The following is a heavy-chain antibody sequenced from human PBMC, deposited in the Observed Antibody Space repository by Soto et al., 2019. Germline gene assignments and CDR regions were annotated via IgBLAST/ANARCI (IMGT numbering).Heavy chain of an antibody. CDR3: ARGLWGNLCFDS. Sequence: GXSVKVSCKASGYTFTSYDINLVRQATGQGLEWMGWMNPNSGNTGYAQKFQGRVTMTRNTSISTAYMELSRMRSEDTAVYYCARGLWGNLCFDSWGQGSLVTVSS. D-gene: IGHD4-4*01. J-gene: IGHJ4*02. CDR1: GYTFTSYD. V-gene: IGHV1-8*01. CDR2: MNPNSGNT.